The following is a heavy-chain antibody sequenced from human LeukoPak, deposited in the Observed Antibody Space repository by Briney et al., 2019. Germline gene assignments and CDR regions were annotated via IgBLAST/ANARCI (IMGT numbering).Heavy chain of an antibody. Sequence: ASVKVSCKASGYTFTSYDINWVRQATGQGLEWMGWMNPNSGNTGYAQKFQGRVTMTRNTSISTAYMELSSLRSEDTAVYYCARVSGSWYSYYYYGMDAWGQGTTVTVSS. V-gene: IGHV1-8*01. CDR2: MNPNSGNT. CDR1: GYTFTSYD. CDR3: ARVSGSWYSYYYYGMDA. D-gene: IGHD6-13*01. J-gene: IGHJ6*02.